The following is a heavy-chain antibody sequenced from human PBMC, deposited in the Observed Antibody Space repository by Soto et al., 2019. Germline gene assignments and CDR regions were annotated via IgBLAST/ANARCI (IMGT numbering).Heavy chain of an antibody. CDR1: GFTVSSNY. D-gene: IGHD2-15*01. V-gene: IGHV3-66*01. Sequence: GGSLRLSCAASGFTVSSNYMSWVRQAPGKGLEWVSVIYSGGSTYYADSVKGKFTISRDNSKNTLYLQMNSLRAEDTAVYYCARVVVVAATYWFDPWGQGTLVTVSS. J-gene: IGHJ5*02. CDR2: IYSGGST. CDR3: ARVVVVAATYWFDP.